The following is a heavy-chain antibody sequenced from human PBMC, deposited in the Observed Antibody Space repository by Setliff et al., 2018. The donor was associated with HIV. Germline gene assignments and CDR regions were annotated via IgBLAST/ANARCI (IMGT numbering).Heavy chain of an antibody. Sequence: GGSLRLSCAASGFRFSTYWMTWVRQAPGKGLEWVANIKQDGSEKYYVDSVKGRFTLSRDNAKNSLYLQMNSLRAEDTAVYYCARSKTFYDFWGGYYTHGAFKIWGLGTLVPSPQ. CDR2: IKQDGSEK. V-gene: IGHV3-7*01. J-gene: IGHJ3*02. D-gene: IGHD3-3*01. CDR1: GFRFSTYW. CDR3: ARSKTFYDFWGGYYTHGAFKI.